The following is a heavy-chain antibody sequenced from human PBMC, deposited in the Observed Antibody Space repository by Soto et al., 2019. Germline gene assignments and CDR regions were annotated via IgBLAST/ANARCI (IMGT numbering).Heavy chain of an antibody. V-gene: IGHV3-15*01. CDR2: IKSKTDGGPT. CDR1: GFTFSNAW. D-gene: IGHD3-10*01. Sequence: EVQLVESGGGLVKPGGSLRLSCAASGFTFSNAWMSWVRPAPGKGLEWVGRIKSKTDGGPTDYAAPVKGRFTISRDYSKNTLYLQMNSRKTEDTAVYYCRRDGSGSYDWGQGTLVTVSS. CDR3: RRDGSGSYD. J-gene: IGHJ4*02.